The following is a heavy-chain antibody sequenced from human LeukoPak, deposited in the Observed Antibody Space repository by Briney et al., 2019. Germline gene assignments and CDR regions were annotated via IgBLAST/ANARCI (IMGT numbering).Heavy chain of an antibody. CDR2: INPSGGNT. CDR1: GYTFTSYY. V-gene: IGHV1-46*01. J-gene: IGHJ5*02. D-gene: IGHD1-26*01. CDR3: ARDNSVGDNAWWFDP. Sequence: GASVKVSCKASGYTFTSYYMHWVRQAPGQGLEWMGIINPSGGNTNYAQKFQGRVTMTRDMSTSTDYMELSSLRSEDTAIYYCARDNSVGDNAWWFDPWGQGTLVTVSS.